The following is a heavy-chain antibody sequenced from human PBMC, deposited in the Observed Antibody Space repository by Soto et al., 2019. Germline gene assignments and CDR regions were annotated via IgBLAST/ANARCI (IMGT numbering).Heavy chain of an antibody. CDR1: GCAFSSYA. J-gene: IGHJ4*02. CDR3: ARDRMSPEAAGRNVFDY. V-gene: IGHV1-69*06. D-gene: IGHD6-13*01. Sequence: ASVKVSCKASGCAFSSYAISWVRHAPGQGLEWMGGIIPIFGTANYAQKFQGRVTITADKSTSTAYMELSSLRSEETAVYYCARDRMSPEAAGRNVFDYWGQGTLVTVPQ. CDR2: IIPIFGTA.